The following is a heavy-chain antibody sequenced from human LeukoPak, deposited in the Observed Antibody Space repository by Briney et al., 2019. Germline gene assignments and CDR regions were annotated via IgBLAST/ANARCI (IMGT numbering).Heavy chain of an antibody. D-gene: IGHD3-22*01. CDR1: GFTFSSCG. V-gene: IGHV3-21*01. Sequence: PGGSLRLSCAASGFTFSSCGMSWVRQAPGKGLEWVSSITSSSDYIYYADSVKGRFTVSRDNAKNSLYLQMNSLRAEDTAVYYCARSITMIVDWFDPWGQGTLVTVSS. J-gene: IGHJ5*02. CDR2: ITSSSDYI. CDR3: ARSITMIVDWFDP.